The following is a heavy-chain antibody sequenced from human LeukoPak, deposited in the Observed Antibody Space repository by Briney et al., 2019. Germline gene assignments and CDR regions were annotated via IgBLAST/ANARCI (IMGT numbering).Heavy chain of an antibody. Sequence: ASVKVSCKASGYTFNRYGMNWVRQASGQGLEWMGWINTNTGNPTYAQGSTGRFVFSLDTSVSTAYLQINSLKAEDTAVYYCARDSISGSYVHYDNWGQGTLVTVSS. J-gene: IGHJ4*02. D-gene: IGHD1-26*01. CDR1: GYTFNRYG. V-gene: IGHV7-4-1*02. CDR3: ARDSISGSYVHYDN. CDR2: INTNTGNP.